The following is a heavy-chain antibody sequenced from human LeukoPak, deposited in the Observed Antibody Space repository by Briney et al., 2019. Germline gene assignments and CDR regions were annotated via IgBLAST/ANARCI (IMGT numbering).Heavy chain of an antibody. D-gene: IGHD6-13*01. V-gene: IGHV3-33*01. CDR1: GFTFSSYG. Sequence: GGSLRLSCAASGFTFSSYGMHWVRQAPGKGLEWVAVIWYDGSNKYYADSVKGRFTISRDNSKNTLYLQMNSLRAEDTAVYYCARGPIAAAGTNPDYWGQGTLVTVSS. CDR2: IWYDGSNK. J-gene: IGHJ4*02. CDR3: ARGPIAAAGTNPDY.